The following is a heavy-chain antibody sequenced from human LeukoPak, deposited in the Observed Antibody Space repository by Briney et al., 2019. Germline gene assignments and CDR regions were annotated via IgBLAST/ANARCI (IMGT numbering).Heavy chain of an antibody. Sequence: PGGSLRLSCAASGFSFTNYGMHWVRQAPGKGLEWVAFIRYDGGKTHYVDSVKGRFTVSRGNSNKTLYLQMNGLRAEDTAVYYCARDAPDCRITRCHTEYHNRYMDVWGKGTTVTVTS. CDR3: ARDAPDCRITRCHTEYHNRYMDV. CDR2: IRYDGGKT. V-gene: IGHV3-30*02. J-gene: IGHJ6*03. CDR1: GFSFTNYG. D-gene: IGHD2-2*01.